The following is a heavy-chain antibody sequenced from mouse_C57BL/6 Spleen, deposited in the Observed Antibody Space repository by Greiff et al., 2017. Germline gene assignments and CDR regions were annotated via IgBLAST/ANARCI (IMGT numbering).Heavy chain of an antibody. V-gene: IGHV2-5*01. J-gene: IGHJ1*03. CDR1: GFSLTSYG. CDR2: IWRGGST. D-gene: IGHD1-1*01. CDR3: AKDYYGSSYGYFDV. Sequence: VKLMESGPGLVQPSQSLSITCTVSGFSLTSYGVHWVRQSPGKGLEWLGVIWRGGSTDYNAAFMSRLSITKDNPKSQVFFKMNSLQADDTAIYYCAKDYYGSSYGYFDVWGTGTTVTVSS.